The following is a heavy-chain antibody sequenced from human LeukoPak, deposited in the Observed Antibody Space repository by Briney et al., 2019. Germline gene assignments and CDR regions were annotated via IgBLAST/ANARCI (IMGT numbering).Heavy chain of an antibody. V-gene: IGHV3-13*01. CDR3: ARAAYSSTWYSRYFDL. D-gene: IGHD6-13*01. Sequence: GGSLRLSCAASGFTFDDYGMSWVRQVPGKGLEWISGIGTAGEIYYPGSVKGRFTISRENAKNSLYLQMNSLRAGDTAVYYCARAAYSSTWYSRYFDLWGRGTLVTVSS. J-gene: IGHJ2*01. CDR2: IGTAGEI. CDR1: GFTFDDYG.